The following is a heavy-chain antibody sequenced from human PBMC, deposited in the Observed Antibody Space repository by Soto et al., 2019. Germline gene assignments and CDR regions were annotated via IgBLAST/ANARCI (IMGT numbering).Heavy chain of an antibody. J-gene: IGHJ5*02. D-gene: IGHD1-1*01. CDR3: ASGAYNWNDFPIDP. CDR2: ISDDGDKT. Sequence: QVQLVESGGGVVQPVTSLRLSCAACGFMFSGYAMHWVRQAPGRGLEWVTIISDDGDKTYYADSVRGRFIISSDNSKKTLNLQMNNLRPDDTALYYCASGAYNWNDFPIDPWGRGTLVTVAS. V-gene: IGHV3-30-3*01. CDR1: GFMFSGYA.